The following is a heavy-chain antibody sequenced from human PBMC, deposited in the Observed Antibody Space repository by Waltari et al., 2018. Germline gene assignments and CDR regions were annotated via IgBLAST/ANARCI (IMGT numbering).Heavy chain of an antibody. J-gene: IGHJ4*02. V-gene: IGHV3-21*01. Sequence: EVQLVESGGGLVKPGGSLRLSCPASGFPFSDYTMSWVRQTPGKGLEWVSSISSSSSFIYYADSVKGRFTISRDNAKNSLFLQMNSLRAEDTSVYYCVRSDYGDYVGGYYWGQGTVVTVSS. CDR3: VRSDYGDYVGGYY. CDR2: ISSSSSFI. D-gene: IGHD4-17*01. CDR1: GFPFSDYT.